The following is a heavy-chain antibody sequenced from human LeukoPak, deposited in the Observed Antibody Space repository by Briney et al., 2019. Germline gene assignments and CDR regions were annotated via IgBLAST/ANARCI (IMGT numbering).Heavy chain of an antibody. Sequence: SETLSLTCAVDGGSFSGYYWTWFRQPPGKGREWIGEFNHNWGAKYNPSLKRRVTISVDTSNNHLSLSLNSVTTADTAVYYCAASLWFGIYPDYWGQGSLVTVSS. CDR1: GGSFSGYY. J-gene: IGHJ4*02. V-gene: IGHV4-34*01. CDR3: AASLWFGIYPDY. D-gene: IGHD3-10*01. CDR2: FNHNWGA.